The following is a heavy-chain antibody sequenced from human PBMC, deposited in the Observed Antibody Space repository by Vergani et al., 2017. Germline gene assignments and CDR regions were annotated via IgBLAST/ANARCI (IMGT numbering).Heavy chain of an antibody. CDR1: GGTFSSYA. Sequence: QVQLVQSGAEVKKPGSSVKVSCKASGGTFSSYAISWVRQAPGQGLEWMGRIIPILGIANYAQKFQGRVTMTADKSTSTAYMELSSLRSEDTAVYYCARDLQGYYGMDVWGQGTTVTVSS. CDR2: IIPILGIA. CDR3: ARDLQGYYGMDV. J-gene: IGHJ6*02. V-gene: IGHV1-69*04.